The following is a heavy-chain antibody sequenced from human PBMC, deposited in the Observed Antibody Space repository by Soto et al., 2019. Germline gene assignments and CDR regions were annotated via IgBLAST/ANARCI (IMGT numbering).Heavy chain of an antibody. CDR2: TYYRSKYYT. Sequence: SQTLSLTCAISGDTVSSSSAAWHWIRQSPSRGLEWLGRTYYRSKYYTDYAVSVKSRITINADTSRNQFSLQLNSVTPEDTAVYYCARVFHDSWSGFPYGMDVWGQGTTVTVSS. CDR3: ARVFHDSWSGFPYGMDV. D-gene: IGHD3-3*01. V-gene: IGHV6-1*01. CDR1: GDTVSSSSAA. J-gene: IGHJ6*02.